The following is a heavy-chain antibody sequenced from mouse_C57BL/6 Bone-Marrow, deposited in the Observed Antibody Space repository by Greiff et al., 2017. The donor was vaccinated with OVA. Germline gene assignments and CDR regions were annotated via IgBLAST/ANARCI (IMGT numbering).Heavy chain of an antibody. CDR3: ARNPRQLRLLDY. V-gene: IGHV1-59*01. D-gene: IGHD3-2*02. J-gene: IGHJ2*01. Sequence: VQLQQSGAELVRPGTSVKLSCKASGYTFTSYWMHWVKQRPGQGLEWIGVIDPSDSYTNYNQKFKGKATLTVDTSSSTAYMQLSSLTSEDSAVYYCARNPRQLRLLDYWGQGTTLTVSS. CDR2: IDPSDSYT. CDR1: GYTFTSYW.